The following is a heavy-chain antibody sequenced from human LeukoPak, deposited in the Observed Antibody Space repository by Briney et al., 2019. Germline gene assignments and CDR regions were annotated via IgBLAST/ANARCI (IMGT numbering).Heavy chain of an antibody. CDR2: IYHSGSA. J-gene: IGHJ5*02. CDR3: ARDGEVLSSSWFWFDP. D-gene: IGHD6-13*01. V-gene: IGHV4-38-2*02. Sequence: SETLSLACAVSGDSISNGYYWGWIRQPPGKGLEWIGNIYHSGSAYYNPSLKSRVTISVDTSKNQFSLKLSSVTAADTAVYYCARDGEVLSSSWFWFDPWGQGTLVTVSS. CDR1: GDSISNGYY.